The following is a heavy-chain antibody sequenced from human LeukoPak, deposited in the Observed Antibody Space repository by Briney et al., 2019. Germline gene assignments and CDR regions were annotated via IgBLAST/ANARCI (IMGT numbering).Heavy chain of an antibody. V-gene: IGHV3-73*01. CDR2: IRSKANSYAT. Sequence: GESLKISCEASGFTFSGSAMHWVRQASGKGLEWVGRIRSKANSYATAYAASVKGRFTISRDDSKNTAYLQMNSLKTEDTAVYYCTIRGGDYYYYYMDVWGKGTTVTVSS. D-gene: IGHD2-21*01. CDR1: GFTFSGSA. J-gene: IGHJ6*03. CDR3: TIRGGDYYYYYMDV.